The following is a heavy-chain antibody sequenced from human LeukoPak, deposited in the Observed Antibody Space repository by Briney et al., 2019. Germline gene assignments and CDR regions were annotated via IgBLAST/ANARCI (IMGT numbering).Heavy chain of an antibody. CDR3: AKDSNYGSGTSQIPYFDY. D-gene: IGHD3-10*01. V-gene: IGHV3-30*02. Sequence: PGGSLRLSCAASGFAVGDSYMTWVRQAPGKGLEWVAFIRYDGSNKYYADSVKGRFTISRDNSKNTLYLQMNSLRAEDTAVYYCAKDSNYGSGTSQIPYFDYWGQGTLVTVSS. J-gene: IGHJ4*02. CDR1: GFAVGDSY. CDR2: IRYDGSNK.